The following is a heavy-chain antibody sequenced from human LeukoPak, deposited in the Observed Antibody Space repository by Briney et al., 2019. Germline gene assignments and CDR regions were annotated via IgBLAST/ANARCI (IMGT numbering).Heavy chain of an antibody. CDR3: ARWVFYAISGFDY. CDR1: GGSISSYY. V-gene: IGHV4-59*01. Sequence: SETLSLTCSVSGGSISSYYWSWIRQPPGKGLEWIGYIYYSGSTNYNPSLKSRVTISVDTSKNQFPLKLSSVTAADTAVYYCARWVFYAISGFDYWGQGTLVTVSS. D-gene: IGHD2-8*02. J-gene: IGHJ4*02. CDR2: IYYSGST.